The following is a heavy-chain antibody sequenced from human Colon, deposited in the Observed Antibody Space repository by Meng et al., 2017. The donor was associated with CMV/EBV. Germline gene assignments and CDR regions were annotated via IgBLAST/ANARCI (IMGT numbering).Heavy chain of an antibody. CDR1: GFTFSNYA. CDR3: ARHGGYYDFWSGYYAGGSYYYYGMDV. V-gene: IGHV3-23*01. Sequence: GGSLRLSCTASGFTFSNYAMSWVRQAPGKGLEWVSAISGSGGTRDYADSVKGRFTMSRDNAKNSLYLQMNSLRAEDTAVYYCARHGGYYDFWSGYYAGGSYYYYGMDVWGQGTTVTVSS. CDR2: ISGSGGTR. D-gene: IGHD3-3*01. J-gene: IGHJ6*02.